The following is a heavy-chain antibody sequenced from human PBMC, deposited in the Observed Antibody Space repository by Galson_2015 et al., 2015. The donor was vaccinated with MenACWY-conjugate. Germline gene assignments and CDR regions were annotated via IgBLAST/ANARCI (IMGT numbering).Heavy chain of an antibody. V-gene: IGHV3-73*01. CDR2: IRSKRNNYAT. CDR3: TRQSPLNFDY. CDR1: GFSFSDSA. J-gene: IGHJ4*02. Sequence: SLRLSCAASGFSFSDSAMHWVRQASGKGLEWVGRIRSKRNNYATTYAASVQGRFTISRDESERTAYLHMNSLKTEDTAIYYCTRQSPLNFDYWSQGVLVTVSS.